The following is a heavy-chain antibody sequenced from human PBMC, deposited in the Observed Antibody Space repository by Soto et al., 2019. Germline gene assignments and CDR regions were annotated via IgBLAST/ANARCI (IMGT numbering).Heavy chain of an antibody. CDR3: VRRTGGVYYYYGMDV. J-gene: IGHJ6*02. CDR1: GFTFSSYS. Sequence: VGSLRLSCAASGFTFSSYSMNWVRQAPGKGLEWVSYISSSSSTIYYADSVKGRFTISRDNAKNSLYLQMNSLRDEDTAVYYCVRRTGGVYYYYGMDVWGQGTTVTVSS. V-gene: IGHV3-48*02. CDR2: ISSSSSTI.